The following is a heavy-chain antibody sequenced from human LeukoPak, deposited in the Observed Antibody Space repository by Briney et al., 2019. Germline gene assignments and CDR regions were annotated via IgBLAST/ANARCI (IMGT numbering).Heavy chain of an antibody. CDR3: ATASSASYYPA. J-gene: IGHJ5*02. CDR1: GFTFSRDW. CDR2: ISDDGSIT. D-gene: IGHD1-26*01. V-gene: IGHV3-74*03. Sequence: GGSLRLSCAASGFTFSRDWMHWVRQAPGKGLVWVSRISDDGSITTYADSVRGRFTISRDNAKNTLYLQMNSLRVEDTAVYYCATASSASYYPAWGQGTLVTVSS.